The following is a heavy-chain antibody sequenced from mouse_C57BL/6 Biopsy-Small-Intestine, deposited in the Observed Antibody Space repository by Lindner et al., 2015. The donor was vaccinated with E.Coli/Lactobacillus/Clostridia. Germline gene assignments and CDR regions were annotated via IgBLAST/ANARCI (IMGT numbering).Heavy chain of an antibody. D-gene: IGHD2-5*01. CDR3: ARGSNSYYYIMDY. Sequence: VQLQESGAELVKPGASVKMSCKASGYTFTTYPIEWMKQNHGKSLEWIGNFHPYDDDTEYNEKFKGKATLTVERSSNTVYLDLTRLTSDDSAVYYCARGSNSYYYIMDYWGQGTSVTVSS. V-gene: IGHV1-47*01. CDR1: GYTFTTYP. CDR2: FHPYDDDT. J-gene: IGHJ4*01.